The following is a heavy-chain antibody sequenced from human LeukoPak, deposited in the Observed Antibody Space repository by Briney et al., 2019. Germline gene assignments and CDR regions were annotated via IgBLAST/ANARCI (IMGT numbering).Heavy chain of an antibody. J-gene: IGHJ4*02. Sequence: PSGTLSLTCAVSGGSLSSSNWWSWVRQPPGKGLEWIGEIYHSGSTNYNPSLKSRVTISVDTSKNQFSLKLSSVTAADTAVYYCARGLVYYDSSGYYNLGYYFDYWGQGTLVTVSS. CDR1: GGSLSSSNW. CDR3: ARGLVYYDSSGYYNLGYYFDY. V-gene: IGHV4-4*02. CDR2: IYHSGST. D-gene: IGHD3-22*01.